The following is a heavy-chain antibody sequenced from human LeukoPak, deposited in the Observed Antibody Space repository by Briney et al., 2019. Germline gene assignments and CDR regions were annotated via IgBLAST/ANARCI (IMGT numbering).Heavy chain of an antibody. J-gene: IGHJ4*02. V-gene: IGHV3-30*03. CDR3: ARGHYSGTFWRTGAFDY. CDR2: ITYDGDEK. D-gene: IGHD1-26*01. CDR1: GFTFNDYG. Sequence: GGSLRLSCAASGFTFNDYGLHWVRQAPGKGLEWVAVITYDGDEKHYTESVKGRFTISRDSSKNTVLLEMNSLRFDDTAIYYCARGHYSGTFWRTGAFDYWGQGTLVSVS.